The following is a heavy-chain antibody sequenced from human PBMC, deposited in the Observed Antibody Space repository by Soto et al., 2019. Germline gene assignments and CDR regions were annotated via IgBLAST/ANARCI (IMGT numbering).Heavy chain of an antibody. CDR1: GYTFTNFG. D-gene: IGHD2-21*01. Sequence: ASVKVSCKASGYTFTNFGISWGRQAPGQGLEWMGWISAYNGYTDYAQKLQGRVSLTTDTSTSTANMELRQLRSDDTAVYYCAIGKMLRPPFPEYWGQGTLVPVSS. CDR2: ISAYNGYT. J-gene: IGHJ4*02. V-gene: IGHV1-18*01. CDR3: AIGKMLRPPFPEY.